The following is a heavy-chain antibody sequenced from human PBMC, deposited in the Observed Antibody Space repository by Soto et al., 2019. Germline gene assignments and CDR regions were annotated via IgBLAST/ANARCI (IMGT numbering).Heavy chain of an antibody. CDR2: IWYDGSNK. V-gene: IGHV3-33*01. CDR1: GFTFSSYG. CDR3: ARGQLLWFGEQKSSGMDV. D-gene: IGHD3-10*01. J-gene: IGHJ6*02. Sequence: WGSLRLSCAASGFTFSSYGMHWVRQAPGKGLEWVAVIWYDGSNKYYADSVKGRFTISRDNSKNTLYLQMNSLRVEDTAVYYCARGQLLWFGEQKSSGMDVWGQGTTVTVSS.